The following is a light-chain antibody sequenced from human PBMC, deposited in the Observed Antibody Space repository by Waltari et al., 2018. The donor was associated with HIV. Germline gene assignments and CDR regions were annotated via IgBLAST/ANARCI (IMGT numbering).Light chain of an antibody. J-gene: IGLJ3*02. CDR1: NSNIGNNY. V-gene: IGLV1-51*01. CDR3: GTWDNSLKAGV. Sequence: QSVLTQPPSVSAAPGQKVTIPCSGSNSNIGNNYVAWYQQFPGTAPKLLIFDNTDRPSGIPDRFSGSKSGTSATLGITGLQIGDEADYYCGTWDNSLKAGVFGGGTRLTVL. CDR2: DNT.